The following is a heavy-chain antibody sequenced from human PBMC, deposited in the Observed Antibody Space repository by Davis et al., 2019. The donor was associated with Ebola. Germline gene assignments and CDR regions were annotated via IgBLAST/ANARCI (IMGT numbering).Heavy chain of an antibody. J-gene: IGHJ6*02. Sequence: SQTLSLPRAISGDRVPHNNAAWPWLRQSPSRGLEWLGRTYYRSKWYHDYAVSVKSRITINADVSQNHLSLQLESVPPEDTAVYYCVRDSPLDVWGQGTTVTVSS. CDR3: VRDSPLDV. CDR1: GDRVPHNNAA. V-gene: IGHV6-1*01. CDR2: TYYRSKWYH.